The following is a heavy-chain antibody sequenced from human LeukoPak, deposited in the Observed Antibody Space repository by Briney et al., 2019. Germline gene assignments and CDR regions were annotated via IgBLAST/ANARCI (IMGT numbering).Heavy chain of an antibody. CDR1: GYSFTSYW. CDR2: IYPGDSDT. D-gene: IGHD1-14*01. V-gene: IGHV5-51*01. Sequence: GESLKISCKGSGYSFTSYWIGWVRQMAGKGLEWMGSIYPGDSDTRDSPSFQGQVTISADKSISTAYLQWSSLKASDTAMYYCARLSRWYNVDYWGQGTLVTVSS. J-gene: IGHJ4*02. CDR3: ARLSRWYNVDY.